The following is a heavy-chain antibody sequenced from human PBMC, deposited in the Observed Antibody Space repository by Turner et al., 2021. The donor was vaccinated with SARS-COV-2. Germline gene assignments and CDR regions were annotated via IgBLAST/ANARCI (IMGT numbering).Heavy chain of an antibody. Sequence: QVHLQQWRAGLFTPSETLSLPCAVYGGSFSGYYWTWIRQTPGKGLEWIGEIHPSGSTYYNPSLKSRVTISQDTSKSQFSLNLSSVTAADTAVYHCSRGDDSRKSGLLWGQGTLVTVSS. CDR1: GGSFSGYY. V-gene: IGHV4-34*01. D-gene: IGHD2-21*02. CDR3: SRGDDSRKSGLL. CDR2: IHPSGST. J-gene: IGHJ4*02.